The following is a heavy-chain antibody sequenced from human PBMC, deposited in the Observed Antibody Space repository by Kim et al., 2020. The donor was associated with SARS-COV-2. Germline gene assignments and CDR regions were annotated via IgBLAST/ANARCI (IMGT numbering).Heavy chain of an antibody. CDR3: ATEPVVPTMRVGPVGHAFHG. J-gene: IGHJ3*01. Sequence: GGSLRLSCAASGFTFSIYAMTWVRQAPGKGLEWVSGIVGSGGSTYYADSVKGRFTISRDNSKNTLYLQMNSLRVEGTAVYYCATEPVVPTMRVGPVGHAFHGWGQRTMLTLPS. CDR2: IVGSGGST. D-gene: IGHD3-22*01. CDR1: GFTFSIYA. V-gene: IGHV3-23*01.